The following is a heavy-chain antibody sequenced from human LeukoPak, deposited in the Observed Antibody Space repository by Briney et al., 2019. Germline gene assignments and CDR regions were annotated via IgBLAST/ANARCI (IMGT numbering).Heavy chain of an antibody. J-gene: IGHJ4*02. Sequence: SETLSLTCTVSGGSISSGGYYWSWIRQHPGKGLEWIGYIYYSGSTNYNPSLKSRVTISVDTSKNQFSLKLSSVTAADTAVYYCARERVNGPFDYWGQGTLVTVSS. CDR3: ARERVNGPFDY. CDR2: IYYSGST. V-gene: IGHV4-61*08. CDR1: GGSISSGGYY. D-gene: IGHD2-8*01.